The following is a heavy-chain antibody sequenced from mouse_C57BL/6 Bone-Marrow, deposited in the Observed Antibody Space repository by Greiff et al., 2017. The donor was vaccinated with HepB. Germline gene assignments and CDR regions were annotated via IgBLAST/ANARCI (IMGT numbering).Heavy chain of an antibody. D-gene: IGHD2-4*01. CDR3: ARWGNYDYVYYYAMDY. CDR1: GYTFTSYW. V-gene: IGHV1-64*01. J-gene: IGHJ4*01. Sequence: QVHVKQPGAELVKPGASVKLSCKASGYTFTSYWMHWVKQRPGQGLEWIGMIHPNSGSTNYNEKFKSKATLTVDKSSSTAYMQLSSLTSEDSAVYYCARWGNYDYVYYYAMDYWGQGTSVTVSS. CDR2: IHPNSGST.